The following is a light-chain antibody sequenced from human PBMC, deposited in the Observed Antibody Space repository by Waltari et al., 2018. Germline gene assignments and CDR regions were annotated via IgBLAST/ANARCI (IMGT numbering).Light chain of an antibody. J-gene: IGLJ3*02. CDR1: SIAFAVFNY. Sequence: QSALTQSASVSWSPGQSITISCTGTSIAFAVFNYVSWYQQHPGKAPQLMIYDVSKRPSGVSNRFSGSKSGNTASLTISGLQAEDEADYYCSSYTSTWVFGGGTKLTVL. CDR2: DVS. CDR3: SSYTSTWV. V-gene: IGLV2-14*01.